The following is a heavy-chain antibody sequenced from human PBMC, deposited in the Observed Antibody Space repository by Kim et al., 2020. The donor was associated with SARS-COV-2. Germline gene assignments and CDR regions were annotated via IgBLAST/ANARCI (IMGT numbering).Heavy chain of an antibody. CDR2: IKSKTDGGTT. D-gene: IGHD3-22*01. V-gene: IGHV3-15*01. J-gene: IGHJ3*02. CDR1: GFTFSNAW. Sequence: GGSLRLSCAASGFTFSNAWMSWVRQAPGKGLEWVGRIKSKTDGGTTDYAAPVKGRFTISRDDSKNTLYLQMNSLKTEDTAVYYCTTDPYYYDSSGFDDAFDIWGQGTMVTVSS. CDR3: TTDPYYYDSSGFDDAFDI.